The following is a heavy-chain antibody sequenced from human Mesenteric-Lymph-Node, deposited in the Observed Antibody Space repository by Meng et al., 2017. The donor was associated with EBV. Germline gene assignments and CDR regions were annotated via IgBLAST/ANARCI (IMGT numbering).Heavy chain of an antibody. CDR2: ISGYNANT. V-gene: IGHV1-18*01. Sequence: QVQLVQSGAEVKKPGASVKVSCKTSGYTFTSYGISWVRQAPGQGLEWMGWISGYNANTDYAQTLQGKVTMTTDTSTNTTSMELRSLISDDTAVYYCARWYSSTWYGGTDYWGQGSLVTVSS. D-gene: IGHD6-13*01. CDR3: ARWYSSTWYGGTDY. CDR1: GYTFTSYG. J-gene: IGHJ4*02.